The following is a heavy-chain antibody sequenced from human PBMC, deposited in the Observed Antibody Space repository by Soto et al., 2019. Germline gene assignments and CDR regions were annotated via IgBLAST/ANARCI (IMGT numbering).Heavy chain of an antibody. CDR1: GFTFSVSA. CDR2: IRSKANSYAT. Sequence: GGSLRLSCAASGFTFSVSAMHWVRQASGKGLEWVGRIRSKANSYATAYAASVKGRFTISRDDSKNTAYLQMNSLKTEDTAVYYCTRDGLLWFGELLYRAKYYYYGMDVWGQGTTVTVSS. CDR3: TRDGLLWFGELLYRAKYYYYGMDV. D-gene: IGHD3-10*01. J-gene: IGHJ6*02. V-gene: IGHV3-73*01.